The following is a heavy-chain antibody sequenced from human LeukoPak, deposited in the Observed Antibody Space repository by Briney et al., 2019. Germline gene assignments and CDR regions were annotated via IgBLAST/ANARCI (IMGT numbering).Heavy chain of an antibody. Sequence: ASVKVSCKASGGTLSSYAISWVRQAPGQGLEWMGRIIPIFGIANYAQKFQGRVTITADKSTSTAYMELSSLRSEDTAVYYCARDGTAMVPYWGQGTLVTVSS. D-gene: IGHD5-18*01. V-gene: IGHV1-69*04. CDR3: ARDGTAMVPY. J-gene: IGHJ4*02. CDR2: IIPIFGIA. CDR1: GGTLSSYA.